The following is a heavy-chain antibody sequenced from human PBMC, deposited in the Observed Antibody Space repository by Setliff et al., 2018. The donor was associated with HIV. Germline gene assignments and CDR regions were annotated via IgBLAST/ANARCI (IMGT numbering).Heavy chain of an antibody. V-gene: IGHV1-18*01. Sequence: ASVKVSCKASGYTFMNFAMHWVRQAPGQGLEWMGWITAYNGNTNYAQKVQGRVTMTTDTSTSTAYMELRSLRSDDTAVYYCATGGDSYDPGAFDMWGQGTKVTVSS. CDR3: ATGGDSYDPGAFDM. CDR2: ITAYNGNT. CDR1: GYTFMNFA. D-gene: IGHD5-18*01. J-gene: IGHJ3*02.